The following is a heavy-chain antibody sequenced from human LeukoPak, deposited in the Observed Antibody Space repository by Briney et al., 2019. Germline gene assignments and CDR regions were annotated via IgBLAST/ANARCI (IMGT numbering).Heavy chain of an antibody. CDR2: IYYIKNT. J-gene: IGHJ4*02. CDR1: GASVGSAGYY. D-gene: IGHD1-26*01. CDR3: ARTQSQSGSYRYYFGY. Sequence: SETLSLTCTVSGASVGSAGYYWTWIRQPPGGGLEWIGYIYYIKNTNYNPSLKSRVTMSLDPSNNQFSLRLNSVTAADTAVYYCARTQSQSGSYRYYFGYWGQGTLVTVSS. V-gene: IGHV4-61*08.